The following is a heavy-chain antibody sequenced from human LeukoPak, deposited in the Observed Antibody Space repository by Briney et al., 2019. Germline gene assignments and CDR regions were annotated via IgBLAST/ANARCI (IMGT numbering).Heavy chain of an antibody. CDR3: AKDPGVFRHSRIDY. Sequence: AGGSLRLSCAASGFTFSSYAMSWVRQAPGKGLEWVSAISGSGGSTYYADSVKGRFTISRDNSKNTLYLQMNSLRAEDTAVYYCAKDPGVFRHSRIDYWGQGTLVTVSS. CDR1: GFTFSSYA. D-gene: IGHD3-9*01. V-gene: IGHV3-23*01. J-gene: IGHJ4*02. CDR2: ISGSGGST.